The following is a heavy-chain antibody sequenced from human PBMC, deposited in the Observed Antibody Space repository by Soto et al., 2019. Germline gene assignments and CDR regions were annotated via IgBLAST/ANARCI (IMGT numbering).Heavy chain of an antibody. D-gene: IGHD2-15*01. CDR3: TRGDMALNDY. CDR1: GFTFGDYA. Sequence: PGVSLRLSCTASGFTFGDYAISWVRQAPGKGLEWISFFRNKAYRGTTKYAASVRGRFTISRDDSKSIAYLQMNSLKTEATAVYYCTRGDMALNDYWGQGTLVTVSS. V-gene: IGHV3-49*04. J-gene: IGHJ4*02. CDR2: FRNKAYRGTT.